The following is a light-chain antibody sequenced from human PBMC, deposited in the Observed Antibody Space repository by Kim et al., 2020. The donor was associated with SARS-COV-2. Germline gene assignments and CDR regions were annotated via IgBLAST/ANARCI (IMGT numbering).Light chain of an antibody. Sequence: VPPEQTASITCSGDKLADKYASWYQQTPGQSPVVVIFRDNRRPSGIPERFSGSNSGTTAPLTISGTQAMDEADYYCQAWDSSIYVFGTGTKVTVL. J-gene: IGLJ1*01. V-gene: IGLV3-1*01. CDR2: RDN. CDR3: QAWDSSIYV. CDR1: KLADKY.